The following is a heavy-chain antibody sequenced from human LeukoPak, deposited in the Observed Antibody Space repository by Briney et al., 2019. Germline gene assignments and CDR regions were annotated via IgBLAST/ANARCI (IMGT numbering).Heavy chain of an antibody. D-gene: IGHD5-18*01. V-gene: IGHV4-34*01. CDR1: GGTFSGYY. Sequence: SETLSLTCAVYGGTFSGYYWSWIRQPPGKGLEWIGEINYSGSTNYNPSLKSRVTISVDTSKNQFSLKLSSVTAADTAVYYCAREVGDTAMVTHFDYWGQGTLVTVSS. CDR2: INYSGST. J-gene: IGHJ4*02. CDR3: AREVGDTAMVTHFDY.